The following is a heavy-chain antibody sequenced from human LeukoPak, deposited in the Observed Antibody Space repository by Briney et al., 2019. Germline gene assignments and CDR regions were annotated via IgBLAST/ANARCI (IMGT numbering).Heavy chain of an antibody. CDR1: GGSISSGGYY. Sequence: SQTLSLTCTVSGGSISSGGYYWSWIRQPPGKGLEWIGYIYHSGSTYYNPSLKSRVTISVDRSKNQFSLKLSSVTAADTAVYYCARAAGDYGDPYYYGMDVWGQGTTVTVSS. CDR2: IYHSGST. J-gene: IGHJ6*02. D-gene: IGHD4-17*01. V-gene: IGHV4-30-2*01. CDR3: ARAAGDYGDPYYYGMDV.